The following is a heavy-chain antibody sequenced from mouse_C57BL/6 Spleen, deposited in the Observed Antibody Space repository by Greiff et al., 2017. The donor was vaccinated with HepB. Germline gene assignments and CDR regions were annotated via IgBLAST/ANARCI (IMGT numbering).Heavy chain of an antibody. V-gene: IGHV1-62-2*01. Sequence: VQLQESGAELVKPGASVKLSCKASGYTFTEYTIHWVKQRSGQGLEWIGWFYPGSGSIKYNEKFKDKATLTADKSSSTVYMELSRLTSEDSAVYFCARHEVEGDRYYYGSSPGYYAMDYWGQGTSVTVSS. CDR3: ARHEVEGDRYYYGSSPGYYAMDY. CDR1: GYTFTEYT. J-gene: IGHJ4*01. D-gene: IGHD1-1*01. CDR2: FYPGSGSI.